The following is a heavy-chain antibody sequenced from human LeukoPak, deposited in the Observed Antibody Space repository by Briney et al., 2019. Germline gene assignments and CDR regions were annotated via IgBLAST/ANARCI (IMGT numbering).Heavy chain of an antibody. Sequence: SETLSLTCIVSGGSISGYYWSWIRQPAGKGLEWIGRIYTSGSTNYNPSLKSRVTMSVDTSKNQFSLKLSSVTAADTAVYYCARAGYSSRWCYFDYWGRGTLVTVSS. CDR1: GGSISGYY. D-gene: IGHD6-13*01. CDR2: IYTSGST. V-gene: IGHV4-4*07. J-gene: IGHJ4*02. CDR3: ARAGYSSRWCYFDY.